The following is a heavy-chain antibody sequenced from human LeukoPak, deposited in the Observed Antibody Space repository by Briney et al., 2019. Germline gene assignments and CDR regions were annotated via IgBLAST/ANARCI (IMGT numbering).Heavy chain of an antibody. D-gene: IGHD6-13*01. Sequence: SETLSLTCTVSGGSISSYYWSWIRQPPGKGLEWIGYIYYSGSTNYNPSLKSRVTISVDTSKNQFSLKLSSVTAADTAVYYCARHLGRSHIAAAGIDYWGQGTLVTVSS. CDR1: GGSISSYY. CDR2: IYYSGST. CDR3: ARHLGRSHIAAAGIDY. J-gene: IGHJ4*02. V-gene: IGHV4-59*08.